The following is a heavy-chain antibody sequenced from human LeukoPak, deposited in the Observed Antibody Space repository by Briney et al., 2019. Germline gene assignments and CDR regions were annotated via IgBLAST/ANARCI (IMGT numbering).Heavy chain of an antibody. Sequence: GRSLRLSCAASGFTFSSYAMHWVRQAPGKGLEWVAVISYDGSNKYYADSVKGRFTISRDNSKNTLYLQMNSLRAEDTAVYYCASRGVYSYGYDYWGQGTLVTVSS. D-gene: IGHD5-18*01. CDR3: ASRGVYSYGYDY. CDR1: GFTFSSYA. J-gene: IGHJ4*02. V-gene: IGHV3-30-3*01. CDR2: ISYDGSNK.